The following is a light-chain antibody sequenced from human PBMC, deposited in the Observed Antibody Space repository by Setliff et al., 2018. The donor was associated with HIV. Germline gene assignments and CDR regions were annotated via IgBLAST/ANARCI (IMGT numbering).Light chain of an antibody. Sequence: QSVLTQPASVSGSPGQSITISCTGTTSDVGGYNYVSWYQQHPGKAPKLIIYEVKNRPSGVSNRFSGSKSGNTASLTISGLQTEDEADYYCSSKSSSSSTLFVFGTGTKVTVL. J-gene: IGLJ1*01. CDR2: EVK. CDR1: TSDVGGYNY. V-gene: IGLV2-14*01. CDR3: SSKSSSSSTLFV.